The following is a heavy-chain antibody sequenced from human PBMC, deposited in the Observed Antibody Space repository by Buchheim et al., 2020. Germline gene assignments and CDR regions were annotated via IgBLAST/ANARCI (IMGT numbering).Heavy chain of an antibody. V-gene: IGHV3-33*01. J-gene: IGHJ6*02. CDR3: AGGWVPRYYGMDV. CDR2: IWYDGSNK. D-gene: IGHD1-1*01. CDR1: GFTFSSYG. Sequence: QVQLVESGGGVVQPGRSLRLSCAASGFTFSSYGMHWVRQAPGKGLEWVAVIWYDGSNKYYADSVQGRFTISRDNSKNTLYLQMNSLRAEDTAVYYCAGGWVPRYYGMDVWGQGTT.